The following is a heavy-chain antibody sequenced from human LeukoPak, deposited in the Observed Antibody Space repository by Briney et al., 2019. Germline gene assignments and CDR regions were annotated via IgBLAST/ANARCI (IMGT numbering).Heavy chain of an antibody. CDR1: GFTFSSYW. D-gene: IGHD3-22*01. V-gene: IGHV3-7*01. CDR3: ARSYYDNSGSFGF. J-gene: IGHJ4*02. Sequence: GGSLRLSCAASGFTFSSYWMSWVRQAPGKGLEWVANIKQDGSEKYYVDSVKGRFTISRDNAKNSVYLQMNSLRAEDTAVYYCARSYYDNSGSFGFWGQGTLVTVSS. CDR2: IKQDGSEK.